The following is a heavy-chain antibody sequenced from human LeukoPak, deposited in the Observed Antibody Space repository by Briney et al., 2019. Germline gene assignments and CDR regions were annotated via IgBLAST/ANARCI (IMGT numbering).Heavy chain of an antibody. CDR3: AREYYYDSSGYYRPHYYHYYGMDV. CDR1: GFTVSSNY. D-gene: IGHD3-22*01. J-gene: IGHJ6*02. Sequence: GGSLRLSCAASGFTVSSNYMSWVRQAPGKGLEWVSVIYSGGSTYYADSVKGRFTISRDNSKNTLYLQMNSLRAEDTAVYYCAREYYYDSSGYYRPHYYHYYGMDVWGQGTTVTVSS. V-gene: IGHV3-66*01. CDR2: IYSGGST.